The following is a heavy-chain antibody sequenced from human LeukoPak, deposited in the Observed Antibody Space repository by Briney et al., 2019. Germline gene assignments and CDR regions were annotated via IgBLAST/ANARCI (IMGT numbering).Heavy chain of an antibody. V-gene: IGHV3-23*01. CDR2: ISGSGGST. CDR1: GFTFSSYA. D-gene: IGHD5-24*01. J-gene: IGHJ4*02. CDR3: ARPLGYNQEFDY. Sequence: GGSLRLSCAASGFTFSSYAMSWVRQAPGKGLEWVSAISGSGGSTYYADSVKGRFTISRDNSKNTLYLQMNSLRAEDTAVYYCARPLGYNQEFDYWGQGTLVTVSS.